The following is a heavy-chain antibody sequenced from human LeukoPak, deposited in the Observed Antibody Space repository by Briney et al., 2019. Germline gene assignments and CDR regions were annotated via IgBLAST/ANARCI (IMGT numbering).Heavy chain of an antibody. D-gene: IGHD2-15*01. CDR1: GFTFSSYA. CDR2: ISYDGSNK. V-gene: IGHV3-30-3*01. CDR3: ARLDCSGGSCYSGTDY. Sequence: PGGSLRLSCAASGFTFSSYAMHWVRQAPGKGLEWVAVISYDGSNKYYADSVKGQFTISRDNSKNTLYLQMNSLRAEDTAVYYCARLDCSGGSCYSGTDYWGQGTLVTVSS. J-gene: IGHJ4*02.